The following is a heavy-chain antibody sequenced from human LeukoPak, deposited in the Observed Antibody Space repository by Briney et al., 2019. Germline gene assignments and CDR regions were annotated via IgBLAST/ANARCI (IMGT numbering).Heavy chain of an antibody. CDR3: ARDLIKLRRVYDFWSGARGLDY. J-gene: IGHJ4*02. D-gene: IGHD3-3*01. CDR2: IIPILGIA. Sequence: EASVKVSCKASGGTFSSYAISWVRQAPGQGLEWMGRIIPILGIANYAQKFQGRVTITADKSTSTAYMELSSLRSEDTAVYYCARDLIKLRRVYDFWSGARGLDYWGQGTLVTVSS. CDR1: GGTFSSYA. V-gene: IGHV1-69*04.